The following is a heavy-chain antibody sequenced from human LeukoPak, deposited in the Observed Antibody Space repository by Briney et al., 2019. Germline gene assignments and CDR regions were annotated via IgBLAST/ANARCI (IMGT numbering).Heavy chain of an antibody. V-gene: IGHV3-7*03. CDR1: GFTFSSYW. Sequence: GGSLRLSCAASGFTFSSYWMSWVRQAPGKGLEWVANIKQDGSEIFYEDSVKGRFPISRDNTKNSLYLQMNSLRAEDTALYYCARCAILVYYDSSGYSSYYYMDVWGKGTTVTVSS. J-gene: IGHJ6*03. CDR3: ARCAILVYYDSSGYSSYYYMDV. D-gene: IGHD3-22*01. CDR2: IKQDGSEI.